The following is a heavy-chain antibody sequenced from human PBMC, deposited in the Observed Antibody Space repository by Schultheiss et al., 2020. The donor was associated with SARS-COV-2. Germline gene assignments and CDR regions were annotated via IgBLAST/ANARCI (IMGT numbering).Heavy chain of an antibody. Sequence: SETLSLTCAVYGGSFSGYYWGWIRQPPGKGLEWIGSIYHSGNTYYNPSLKSRVTISVDTSKNQFSLKLSSVPAADTAVYYCARVEVRGVMGWFDPWGQGTLVTVSS. CDR2: IYHSGNT. CDR3: ARVEVRGVMGWFDP. V-gene: IGHV4-38-2*01. J-gene: IGHJ5*02. D-gene: IGHD3-10*01. CDR1: GGSFSGYY.